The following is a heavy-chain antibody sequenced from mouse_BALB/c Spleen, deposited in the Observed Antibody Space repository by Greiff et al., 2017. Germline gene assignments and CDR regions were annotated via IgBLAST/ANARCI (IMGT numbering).Heavy chain of an antibody. D-gene: IGHD2-14*01. V-gene: IGHV1-14*01. CDR1: GYTFTSYV. Sequence: EVKLVESGPELVKPGASVKMSCKASGYTFTSYVMHWVKQKPGQGLEWIGYINPYNDGTKYNEKFKGKATLTSDKSSSTAYMELSSLTSEDSAVYYCARRNRYEGSYYAMDYWGQGTSVTVSS. J-gene: IGHJ4*01. CDR2: INPYNDGT. CDR3: ARRNRYEGSYYAMDY.